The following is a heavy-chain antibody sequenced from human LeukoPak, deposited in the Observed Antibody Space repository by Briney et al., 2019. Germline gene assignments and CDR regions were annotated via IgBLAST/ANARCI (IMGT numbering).Heavy chain of an antibody. V-gene: IGHV4-31*03. D-gene: IGHD3-10*01. CDR1: GGSIRTAGYY. Sequence: PSQTLSLTCTVSGGSIRTAGYYWSWIRQYPGKGLEWIGYMYYSGSTYYNPSLKSRVLISVDTSKNQLSLKLSSVTAADTAVYYCARDAEYYYGSGSYSSGIDVWGQGTTVTVSS. J-gene: IGHJ6*02. CDR3: ARDAEYYYGSGSYSSGIDV. CDR2: MYYSGST.